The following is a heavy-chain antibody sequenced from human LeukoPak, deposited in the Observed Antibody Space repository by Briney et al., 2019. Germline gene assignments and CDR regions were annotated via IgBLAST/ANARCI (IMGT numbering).Heavy chain of an antibody. V-gene: IGHV3-48*03. CDR2: ISSSGSTI. Sequence: GGSLRLSCAASGFTFSSYEMNWVRQAPGKGLEWVSYISSSGSTIYYADSVKGRFTISRDNAKNSLYLHMNSLRAEDTAVYYCARGDPNYYYYYMDVWGKGTTVTVSS. CDR3: ARGDPNYYYYYMDV. CDR1: GFTFSSYE. J-gene: IGHJ6*03.